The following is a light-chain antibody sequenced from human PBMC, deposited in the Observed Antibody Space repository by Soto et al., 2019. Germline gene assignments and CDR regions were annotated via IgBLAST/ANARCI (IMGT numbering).Light chain of an antibody. CDR1: QSVSSSY. V-gene: IGKV3-20*01. CDR2: GAS. Sequence: EIVLTQSPGTLSLSPGERATLSCRASQSVSSSYLAWYQQKPGQAPRLIIYGASSRATGIPDRFSGGGSGTDFTLTISRLEPEDFAVYYCQQYGSSQSTFGQGTKVEIK. CDR3: QQYGSSQST. J-gene: IGKJ1*01.